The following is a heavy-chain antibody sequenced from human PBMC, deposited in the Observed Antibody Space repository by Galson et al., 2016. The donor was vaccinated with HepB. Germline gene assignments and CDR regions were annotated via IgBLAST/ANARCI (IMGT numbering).Heavy chain of an antibody. V-gene: IGHV5-51*01. D-gene: IGHD3-3*01. Sequence: QSGAEVKKPGESLKMSCKGSGYNFTNFWIAWVRQMPGKGLEWMGIIHPSDSNTRYRPSFQGQVTISADKSISTAYLQWRSLKASDTAMYYCARQSSGYFDFWGQGTLVTVSS. J-gene: IGHJ4*02. CDR1: GYNFTNFW. CDR2: IHPSDSNT. CDR3: ARQSSGYFDF.